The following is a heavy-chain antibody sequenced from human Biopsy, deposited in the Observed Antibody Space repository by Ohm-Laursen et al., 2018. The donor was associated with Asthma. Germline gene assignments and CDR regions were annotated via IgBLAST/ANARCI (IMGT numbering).Heavy chain of an antibody. CDR1: GFTFDDYA. Sequence: SLRLSCSAAGFTFDDYAMHWVRQAPGKGLEWVSGVSWNSGSIDYADSVKGRFTISRGNAKNSLYLQMNSLRGADTALYYCVKDIRLQLWGFDSWGQGTLVTVSS. D-gene: IGHD6-13*01. V-gene: IGHV3-9*01. CDR3: VKDIRLQLWGFDS. CDR2: VSWNSGSI. J-gene: IGHJ4*02.